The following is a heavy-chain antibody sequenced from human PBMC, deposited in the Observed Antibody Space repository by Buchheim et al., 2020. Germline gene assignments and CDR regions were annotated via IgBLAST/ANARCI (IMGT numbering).Heavy chain of an antibody. CDR1: GGSISSSNYY. Sequence: QLQLQESGPGLVKPSETLSLTCTVSGGSISSSNYYWGWIRQPPGKGLEWIGSIYYSGSTYYNPSLKSRVTISVDTSKNQFSLKLSSVTAADTAVYYCARHVIVVVVAATPYYNWFDPWGQGTL. D-gene: IGHD2-15*01. CDR2: IYYSGST. V-gene: IGHV4-39*01. J-gene: IGHJ5*02. CDR3: ARHVIVVVVAATPYYNWFDP.